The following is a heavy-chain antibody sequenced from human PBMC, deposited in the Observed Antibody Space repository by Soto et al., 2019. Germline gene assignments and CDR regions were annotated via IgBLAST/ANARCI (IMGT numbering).Heavy chain of an antibody. CDR2: ISGSGGST. CDR3: AKERYSSSWYGGDY. Sequence: EVQLLESGGGLVQPGGSLRLSCAASGFTFSSYAMSWVRQAPGKGLEWVSVISGSGGSTYYADSVKGRFTISRDNSKNTLYLKMNSLRAGDTAVYYCAKERYSSSWYGGDYWGQGTLVTVSS. J-gene: IGHJ4*02. D-gene: IGHD6-13*01. V-gene: IGHV3-23*01. CDR1: GFTFSSYA.